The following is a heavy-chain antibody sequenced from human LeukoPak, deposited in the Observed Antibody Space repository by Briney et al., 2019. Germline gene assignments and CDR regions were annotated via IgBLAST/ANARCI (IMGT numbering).Heavy chain of an antibody. V-gene: IGHV3-21*01. CDR1: GFTFSSYS. CDR2: ISSSSSYI. Sequence: PGGSLRLSCAASGFTFSSYSMNWVRQAPGKGLEWVSSISSSSSYIYYADSVKGRFTISRDNAKNSLYLQMNSLRAEDTAVYYCARGPPMVLYSDYWGQGTLVTVSS. J-gene: IGHJ4*02. D-gene: IGHD3-10*01. CDR3: ARGPPMVLYSDY.